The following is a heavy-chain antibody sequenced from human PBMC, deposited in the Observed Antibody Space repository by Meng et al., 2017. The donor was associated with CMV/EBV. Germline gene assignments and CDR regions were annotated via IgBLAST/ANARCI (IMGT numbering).Heavy chain of an antibody. CDR2: IKQDGSEK. J-gene: IGHJ4*02. Sequence: GGSLRLSCAASRFTFSGYWMTWVRQAPGKGLEWVANIKQDGSEKYYVDSVKGRFTISRDNAKNSLSLQMNSLRAEDTAVYYCASDCSGASCYITNWGRGTLVTVSS. CDR3: ASDCSGASCYITN. D-gene: IGHD2-2*02. CDR1: RFTFSGYW. V-gene: IGHV3-7*01.